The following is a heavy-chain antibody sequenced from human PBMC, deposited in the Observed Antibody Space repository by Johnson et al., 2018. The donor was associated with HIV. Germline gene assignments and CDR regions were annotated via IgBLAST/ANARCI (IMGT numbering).Heavy chain of an antibody. J-gene: IGHJ3*02. CDR1: GFTFDDYG. CDR3: ARVEPIRRAIDAFDI. V-gene: IGHV3-20*04. CDR2: INWNGGNT. Sequence: VQLVESGGGVVRPGGSLRLSCAASGFTFDDYGMSWVRQVPGKGLEWVSGINWNGGNTGYVDSVKGRFTISRDNAKNSLYLQLNSLRAEDTAVYYCARVEPIRRAIDAFDIWGQGTMVTVSS.